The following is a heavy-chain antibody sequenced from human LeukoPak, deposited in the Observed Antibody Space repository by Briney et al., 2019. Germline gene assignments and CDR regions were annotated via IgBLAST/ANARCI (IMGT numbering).Heavy chain of an antibody. CDR1: GYTFTSYD. J-gene: IGHJ5*02. V-gene: IGHV1-69*13. Sequence: SVKVSCKASGYTFTSYDINWVRQATGQGLEWMGGIIPIFGTANYAQKFQGRVTITADESTSTAYMELSSLRSEDTAVYYCARQRFTMRAYAGNWFDPWGQGTLVTVSS. CDR3: ARQRFTMRAYAGNWFDP. D-gene: IGHD3-10*01. CDR2: IIPIFGTA.